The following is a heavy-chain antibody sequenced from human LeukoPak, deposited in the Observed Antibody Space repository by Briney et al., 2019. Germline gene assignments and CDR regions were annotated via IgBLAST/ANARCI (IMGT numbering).Heavy chain of an antibody. V-gene: IGHV4-59*11. D-gene: IGHD2-2*02. Sequence: PSETLSLTCTVSGGSISSHYWSWIRQPPGKGLEWIGYIYYSGSTNYNPSLKSRVTISVDTSKNQFSLKLSSVTAADTAVYYCARVCRMRVCSSTSCYSGETTYYYYYYMDVWGKGTTVTVSS. CDR3: ARVCRMRVCSSTSCYSGETTYYYYYYMDV. CDR1: GGSISSHY. CDR2: IYYSGST. J-gene: IGHJ6*03.